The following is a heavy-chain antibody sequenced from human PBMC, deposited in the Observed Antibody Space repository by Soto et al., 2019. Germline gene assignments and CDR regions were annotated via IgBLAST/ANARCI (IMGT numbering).Heavy chain of an antibody. CDR3: AKTTGAGLSAFEI. J-gene: IGHJ3*02. Sequence: EVQLLESGGGLVQPGGSLRLSCAASGFIFSSYAMSWVRQAPGKGLEWVSAISGRGTTAYYADSVKGRSTFSRDNSKRTMCLEMTSRRAVEPAVYYLAKTTGAGLSAFEIWGRGRMVSFSS. D-gene: IGHD1-1*01. V-gene: IGHV3-23*01. CDR2: ISGRGTTA. CDR1: GFIFSSYA.